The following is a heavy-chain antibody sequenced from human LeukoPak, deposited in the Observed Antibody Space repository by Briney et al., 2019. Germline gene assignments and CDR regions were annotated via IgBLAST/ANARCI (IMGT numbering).Heavy chain of an antibody. J-gene: IGHJ6*04. CDR2: INHSGST. Sequence: IPSETLSLTCAVYGGSFSGYYWRWIRQPPGKGLEWIGEINHSGSTNYNPSLKSRVTISVDTSKNQFSLKLSSVTAADTAVYYCARTMVRGVIISDYYGMDVWGKGTTVTVSS. CDR3: ARTMVRGVIISDYYGMDV. D-gene: IGHD3-10*01. V-gene: IGHV4-34*01. CDR1: GGSFSGYY.